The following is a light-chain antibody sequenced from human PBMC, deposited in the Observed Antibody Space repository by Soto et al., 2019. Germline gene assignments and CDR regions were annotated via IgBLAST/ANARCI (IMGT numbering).Light chain of an antibody. Sequence: DIQMTQSPSSLSASVGDRVTITCLASQGISNHLAWYQQKPVKVPKLLIYAASTLQSGVPSRFSGSGSGTDFTLTICSLQPEDVATYYCQKYNSAPWTFGQGTKVDIK. CDR2: AAS. CDR1: QGISNH. V-gene: IGKV1-27*01. J-gene: IGKJ1*01. CDR3: QKYNSAPWT.